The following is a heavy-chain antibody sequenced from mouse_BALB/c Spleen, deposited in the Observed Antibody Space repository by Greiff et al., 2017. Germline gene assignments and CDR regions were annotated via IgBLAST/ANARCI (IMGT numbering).Heavy chain of an antibody. V-gene: IGHV3-2*02. CDR3: ARKYGNYGVYAMDY. Sequence: EVQLVESGPGLVKPSQSLSLTCTVTGYSITSDYAWNWIRQFPGNKLEWMGYISYSGSTSYNPSLKSRISITRDTSKNQFFLQLNSVTTEDTATYYCARKYGNYGVYAMDYWGQGTSVTVSS. J-gene: IGHJ4*01. D-gene: IGHD2-1*01. CDR1: GYSITSDYA. CDR2: ISYSGST.